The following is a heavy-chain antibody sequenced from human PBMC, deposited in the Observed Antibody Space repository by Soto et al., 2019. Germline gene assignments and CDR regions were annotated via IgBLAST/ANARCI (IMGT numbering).Heavy chain of an antibody. CDR1: GGSISSYY. CDR2: IYYSGST. J-gene: IGHJ5*02. V-gene: IGHV4-59*01. Sequence: SETLSLTCTVSGGSISSYYWSWIRQPPGKGLEWIGYIYYSGSTNYNPSLKSRVTISVDTSKNQFSLKLSSVIAADTAVYYCARVGGYCSSTSCQNWFAPWGQGTLVTVSS. D-gene: IGHD2-2*01. CDR3: ARVGGYCSSTSCQNWFAP.